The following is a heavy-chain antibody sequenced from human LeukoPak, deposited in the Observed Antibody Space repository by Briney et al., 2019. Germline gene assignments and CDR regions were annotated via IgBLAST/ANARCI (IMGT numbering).Heavy chain of an antibody. J-gene: IGHJ4*02. CDR3: ARDLSYYGSGSYYFDY. D-gene: IGHD3-10*01. CDR2: INPNSGGT. Sequence: ASVKVSCKASGYTFTAYYIHWVRQAPGQGLEWMGWINPNSGGTSYAQKFQGRVTMTRDTSISTAYMELSRLRSDDTAVYYCARDLSYYGSGSYYFDYWGQGTLVTVSS. V-gene: IGHV1-2*02. CDR1: GYTFTAYY.